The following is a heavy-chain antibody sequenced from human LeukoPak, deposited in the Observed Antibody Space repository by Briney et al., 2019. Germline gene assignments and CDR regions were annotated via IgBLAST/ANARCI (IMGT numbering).Heavy chain of an antibody. D-gene: IGHD4-17*01. J-gene: IGHJ4*02. CDR3: ARVEANYGDSFDY. Sequence: GGSLRLSCAASGFTFSSYSMNWVRQAPGKGLEWVSSISSSSSYIYYADSVEGRFTISRDNAKNSLYLQMNSLRAEDTAVYYCARVEANYGDSFDYWGQGTLVTVSS. CDR2: ISSSSSYI. CDR1: GFTFSSYS. V-gene: IGHV3-21*01.